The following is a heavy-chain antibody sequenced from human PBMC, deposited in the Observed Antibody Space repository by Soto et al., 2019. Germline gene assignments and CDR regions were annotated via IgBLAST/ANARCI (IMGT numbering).Heavy chain of an antibody. CDR1: GGTFSSYA. CDR2: IIPIFGTA. J-gene: IGHJ4*02. D-gene: IGHD2-21*02. CDR3: ARPLAYCGGDCYSTQFDY. V-gene: IGHV1-69*13. Sequence: ASVKVSCKASGGTFSSYAISWVRQAPGQGLEWMGGIIPIFGTANYAQKFQGRVTITADESTSTAYMELSSLRSEDTAVYYCARPLAYCGGDCYSTQFDYWGQGTLVTVSS.